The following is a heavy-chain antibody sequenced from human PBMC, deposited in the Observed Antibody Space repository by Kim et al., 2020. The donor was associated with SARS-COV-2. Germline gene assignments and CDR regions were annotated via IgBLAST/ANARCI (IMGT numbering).Heavy chain of an antibody. CDR3: GRGYGWLTNYYFDY. V-gene: IGHV3-74*01. J-gene: IGHJ4*02. Sequence: ADSVKGRFTISSDNAQNTLYLQMNSLRAEDTAVYYCGRGYGWLTNYYFDYWGQGALVTVSS. D-gene: IGHD4-17*01.